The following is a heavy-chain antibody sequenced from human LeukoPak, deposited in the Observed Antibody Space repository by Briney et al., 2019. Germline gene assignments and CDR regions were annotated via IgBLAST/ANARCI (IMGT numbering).Heavy chain of an antibody. J-gene: IGHJ4*02. Sequence: SETLSLTCTVPGGSISSSSYYWGWIRQPPGKGLEWIGSIYYSGSTYYNPSLKSRVTISVDTSKNQFSLKLSSVTAADTAVYYCASRGYSYGFLFDYWGQGTLVTVSS. CDR3: ASRGYSYGFLFDY. CDR2: IYYSGST. V-gene: IGHV4-39*01. CDR1: GGSISSSSYY. D-gene: IGHD5-18*01.